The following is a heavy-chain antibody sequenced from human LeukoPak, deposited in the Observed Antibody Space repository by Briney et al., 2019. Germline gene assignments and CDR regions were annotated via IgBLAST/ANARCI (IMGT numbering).Heavy chain of an antibody. Sequence: PGGSLRLSCAASGFTFSTYNMNWVRQAPGKGLEWVSSISSSSSHTYDADSVKGRFTISRDNTMNSLYLQMNSLRAEDTAVYYCAKDMGSPGLGSYYDFYIWGPGTMVTVSS. CDR1: GFTFSTYN. D-gene: IGHD3-10*01. J-gene: IGHJ3*02. CDR3: AKDMGSPGLGSYYDFYI. CDR2: ISSSSSHT. V-gene: IGHV3-21*01.